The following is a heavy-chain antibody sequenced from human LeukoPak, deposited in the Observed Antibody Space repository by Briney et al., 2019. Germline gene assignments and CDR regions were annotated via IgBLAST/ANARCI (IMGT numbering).Heavy chain of an antibody. CDR1: GFTFSSYA. CDR2: ISGSGGST. CDR3: AKASIWGSYRFAY. V-gene: IGHV3-23*01. D-gene: IGHD3-16*02. Sequence: GGSLRLSCAASGFTFSSYAMSWVRQAPGKGLEWVSAISGSGGSTYYADSVKGRFTISRDNPKNTLYLQMNSLRAEDTAVYYCAKASIWGSYRFAYWGQGTLVTVSS. J-gene: IGHJ4*02.